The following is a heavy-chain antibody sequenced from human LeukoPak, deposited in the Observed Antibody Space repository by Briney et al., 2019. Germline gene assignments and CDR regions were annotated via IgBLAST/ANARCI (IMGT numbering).Heavy chain of an antibody. CDR2: IYHTGNT. D-gene: IGHD3-9*01. CDR1: GGSISGDGYS. J-gene: IGHJ6*02. CDR3: AREAYDVLTGLGGGMDV. V-gene: IGHV4-30-2*01. Sequence: SQTLSLTCAVSGGSISGDGYSWSWIRQPPGKGLEWIGYIYHTGNTYYNPALRSRVTISLDRSKNQFSLKLTSVTAADTAVYYCAREAYDVLTGLGGGMDVWGQGTTVTVSS.